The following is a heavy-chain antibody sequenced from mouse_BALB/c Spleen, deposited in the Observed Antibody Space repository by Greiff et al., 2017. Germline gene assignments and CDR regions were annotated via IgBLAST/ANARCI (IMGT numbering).Heavy chain of an antibody. CDR1: GFTFSSYG. V-gene: IGHV5-6*01. CDR3: ARLITGRYFDV. D-gene: IGHD2-4*01. Sequence: EVMLVESGGDLVKPGGSLKLSCAASGFTFSSYGMSWVRQTPDKRLEWVATISSGGSYTYYPDSVKGRFTISRDNAKNTLYLQMSSLKSEDTAMYYCARLITGRYFDVWGAGTTVTVSS. CDR2: ISSGGSYT. J-gene: IGHJ1*01.